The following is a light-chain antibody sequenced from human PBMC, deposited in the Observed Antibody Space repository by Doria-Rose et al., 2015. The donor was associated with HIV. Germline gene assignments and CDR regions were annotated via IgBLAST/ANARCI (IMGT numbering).Light chain of an antibody. V-gene: IGKV3-20*01. CDR2: DGS. CDR3: HQYGTSWT. J-gene: IGKJ1*01. Sequence: EIVLTQSPGTLSLSPGERATLSCRASQSFSSTYLAWYQQKPVQAPSLLIYDGSTRATGIPDRFSASGPGTDFTLTINRLEPEDFALYYCHQYGTSWTFGQGTKVEI. CDR1: QSFSSTY.